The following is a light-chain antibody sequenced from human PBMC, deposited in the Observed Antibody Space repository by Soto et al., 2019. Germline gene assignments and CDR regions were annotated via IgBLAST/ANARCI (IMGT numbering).Light chain of an antibody. CDR3: QQYGSSPPSST. V-gene: IGKV3-20*01. J-gene: IGKJ5*01. CDR2: GAS. Sequence: EIGLTQSPGTLSLSPGERATLSCRASQRVSSGYLAWYQQKPGQAPRLLIYGASNRATDIPDRFSGRGSGTDFTLTISRLEPEDFAVYYCQQYGSSPPSSTFRQGTRLEIK. CDR1: QRVSSGY.